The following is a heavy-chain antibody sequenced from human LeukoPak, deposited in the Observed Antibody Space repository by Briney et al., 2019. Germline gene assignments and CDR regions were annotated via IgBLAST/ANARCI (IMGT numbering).Heavy chain of an antibody. D-gene: IGHD3-22*01. CDR1: GYTFSIYG. J-gene: IGHJ6*03. CDR2: ISAYSSDT. CDR3: ARYSSYYDYRPYFYYYMDV. V-gene: IGHV1-18*01. Sequence: GASVTVSCKASGYTFSIYGISWVRQAPGQGLEWMGWISAYSSDTNYAQRFQDRLTMTTDTSTNTAYMELRSLRSDDTAVYYCARYSSYYDYRPYFYYYMDVWGKGTTVTISS.